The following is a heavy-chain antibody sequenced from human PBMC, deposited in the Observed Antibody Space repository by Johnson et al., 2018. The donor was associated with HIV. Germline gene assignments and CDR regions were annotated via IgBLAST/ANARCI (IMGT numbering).Heavy chain of an antibody. CDR1: GFTFSSYD. CDR2: INWNGGST. CDR3: AREGLRHDAFDI. Sequence: VQLVESGGGLVQPGGSLRLSCAASGFTFSSYDMHWVRQAPGKGLEWVSGINWNGGSTGYADSVKGRFTISRDNAKNSLYLQMNSLRAEDTALYYCAREGLRHDAFDIWGQGTMVTVSS. D-gene: IGHD5-12*01. V-gene: IGHV3-20*04. J-gene: IGHJ3*02.